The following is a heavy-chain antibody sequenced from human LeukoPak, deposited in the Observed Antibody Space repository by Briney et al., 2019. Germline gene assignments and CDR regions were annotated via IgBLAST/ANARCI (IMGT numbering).Heavy chain of an antibody. CDR1: EFTFNNYW. D-gene: IGHD3-3*01. CDR2: IKQDGSEK. Sequence: GGSLRLSCAASEFTFNNYWMSWVRQAPGKGLEWVANIKQDGSEKYYVDSVKGRFTISRDNAKNSLYLQKNSLRAEDTAVYYCARDRRAPYYGFRSGYIDHYYMDVWGKGTTVTVSS. V-gene: IGHV3-7*01. J-gene: IGHJ6*03. CDR3: ARDRRAPYYGFRSGYIDHYYMDV.